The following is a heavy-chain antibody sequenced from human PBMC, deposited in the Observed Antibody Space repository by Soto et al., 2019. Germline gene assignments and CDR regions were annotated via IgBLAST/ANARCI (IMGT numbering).Heavy chain of an antibody. V-gene: IGHV4-4*02. Sequence: ASETLSLTCAVSGISLTSGNWWTWLCQSPQRGLEYIGEIFHDGTANYYPSFERRVAMSVDTSRNQFSLKLTSVTAADTAVYFCARLVYDTRLNYMYFDFWGPGTLVTVSS. J-gene: IGHJ4*02. CDR2: IFHDGTA. D-gene: IGHD6-6*01. CDR1: GISLTSGNW. CDR3: ARLVYDTRLNYMYFDF.